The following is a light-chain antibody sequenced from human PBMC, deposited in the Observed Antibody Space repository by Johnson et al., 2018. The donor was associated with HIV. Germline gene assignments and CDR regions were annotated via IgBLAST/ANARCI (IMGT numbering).Light chain of an antibody. V-gene: IGLV1-51*02. J-gene: IGLJ1*01. CDR3: GKWDSILSVYA. CDR1: SSNIGNNY. Sequence: QSVLTQPPSVSAAPGQKVTISCSGSSSNIGNNYVSWYQQLPGTAPKLLIYENNKRPSGIPDRFSGSKSGTSANLAITGLQTGDEADYYFGKWDSILSVYACGTETEFTV. CDR2: ENN.